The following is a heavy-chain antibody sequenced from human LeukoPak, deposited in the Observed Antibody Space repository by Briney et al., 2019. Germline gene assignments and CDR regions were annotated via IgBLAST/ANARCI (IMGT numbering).Heavy chain of an antibody. CDR1: GFTFSSYS. J-gene: IGHJ3*02. V-gene: IGHV3-21*01. D-gene: IGHD1-1*01. CDR3: ARERELEPGWGAFDI. Sequence: GGSLGLSCAASGFTFSSYSMNWVRQAPGKGLEWVSSISSSSSYIYYADSVKGRFTISRDNAKNSLYLQMNSLRAEDTAVYYCARERELEPGWGAFDIWGQGTMVTVSS. CDR2: ISSSSSYI.